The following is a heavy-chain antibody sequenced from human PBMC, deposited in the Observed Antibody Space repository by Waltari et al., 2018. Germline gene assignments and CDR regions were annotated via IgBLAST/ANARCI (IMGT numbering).Heavy chain of an antibody. D-gene: IGHD3-10*01. CDR1: GGPISSYY. CDR3: VRDRGYQDY. CDR2: IYSRGST. V-gene: IGHV4-59*01. J-gene: IGHJ4*02. Sequence: QVQLQESGPGLVKPSETLSLTCTVSGGPISSYYWSWIRQPPGKGLEWIGYIYSRGSTNYNPTLKSRVIISVDTSKNQFSLKVRSMTAADTAVYYCVRDRGYQDYWGQGTLVTVSS.